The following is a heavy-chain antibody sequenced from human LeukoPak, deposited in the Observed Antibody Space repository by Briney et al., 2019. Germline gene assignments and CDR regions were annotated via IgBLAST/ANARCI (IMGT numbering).Heavy chain of an antibody. CDR3: AKDLITMVRGSPMDV. D-gene: IGHD3-10*01. CDR1: GCTFSNYG. Sequence: GGSLRLSCAASGCTFSNYGMHWVRQAPGKGLEWVALLVYDGFYKYYADSVKGRFTISRDDSRNTLYLQLSSLRAEDTAVYYRAKDLITMVRGSPMDVWGQGTTVTVSS. CDR2: LVYDGFYK. J-gene: IGHJ6*02. V-gene: IGHV3-30*18.